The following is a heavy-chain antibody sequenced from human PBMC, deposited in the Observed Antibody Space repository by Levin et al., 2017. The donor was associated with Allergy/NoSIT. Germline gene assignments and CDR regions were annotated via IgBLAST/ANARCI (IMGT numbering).Heavy chain of an antibody. CDR1: GGSVSSSNYY. Sequence: PSETLSLTCTVSGGSVSSSNYYWDWIRQPPGTGLEWIGSIYYSGSTYYNPSLKSRVTISVDTSKNQFSLKLSSVTAADSAVYYCARRVRINYCSSASCGFDYWGQGTLVTVSS. CDR3: ARRVRINYCSSASCGFDY. CDR2: IYYSGST. J-gene: IGHJ4*02. V-gene: IGHV4-39*01. D-gene: IGHD2-2*01.